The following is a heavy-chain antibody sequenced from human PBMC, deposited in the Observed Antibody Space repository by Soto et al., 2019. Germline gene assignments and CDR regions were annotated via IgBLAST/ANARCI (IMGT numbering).Heavy chain of an antibody. CDR3: TRFNGDYDLNWFDP. V-gene: IGHV3-49*04. CDR1: GFTFGAYS. Sequence: GSLRLSCTASGFTFGAYSMSWVRQAPGKGLEWVGFIRSKAYGGTTEYAASVKGRFTISRDDSKSIAYLQMNSLKTEDTAVSYCTRFNGDYDLNWFDPWGQGTLVTVSS. J-gene: IGHJ5*02. CDR2: IRSKAYGGTT. D-gene: IGHD4-17*01.